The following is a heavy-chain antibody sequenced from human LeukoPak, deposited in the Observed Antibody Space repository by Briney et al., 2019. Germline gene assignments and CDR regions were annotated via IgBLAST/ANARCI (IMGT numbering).Heavy chain of an antibody. CDR1: GFTFSSYS. V-gene: IGHV3-48*04. J-gene: IGHJ6*02. CDR3: ARKIYGMDV. CDR2: ISSSSSTI. Sequence: GGSLRLSCAASGFTFSSYSMNWARQAPGKGLEWVSYISSSSSTIYYADSVKGRFTISRDNAKNSLYLQMNSLRAEDTAVYYCARKIYGMDVWGQGTTVTVSS.